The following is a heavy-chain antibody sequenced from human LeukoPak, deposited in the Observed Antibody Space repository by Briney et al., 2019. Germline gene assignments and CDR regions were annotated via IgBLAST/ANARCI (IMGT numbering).Heavy chain of an antibody. D-gene: IGHD3-16*02. CDR1: GYSFTSYW. V-gene: IGHV5-51*01. CDR3: ARLPFYDYVWGSYRYLDY. Sequence: GESLKNSCTGSGYSFTSYWIGCVRQMPGKGLERMGIIYPGDSATRYSPSFQGQVTISADKSISTAYLQWSSLKASDTAMYYCARLPFYDYVWGSYRYLDYWGQGTLVTVSS. J-gene: IGHJ4*02. CDR2: IYPGDSAT.